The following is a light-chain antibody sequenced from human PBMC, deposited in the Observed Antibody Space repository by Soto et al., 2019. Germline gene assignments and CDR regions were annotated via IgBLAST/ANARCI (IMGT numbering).Light chain of an antibody. J-gene: IGLJ1*01. Sequence: QSFLTQPASVSGSHGQSITISCTGTSSDVGGFRYVSWYQHHPGKAPKLMIYEVSNRPSGVSNRFSGSKSGNTASLIISGLQAEDEADYYCSSYTSGSTPYVFGTGTKVTVL. CDR2: EVS. CDR3: SSYTSGSTPYV. CDR1: SSDVGGFRY. V-gene: IGLV2-14*01.